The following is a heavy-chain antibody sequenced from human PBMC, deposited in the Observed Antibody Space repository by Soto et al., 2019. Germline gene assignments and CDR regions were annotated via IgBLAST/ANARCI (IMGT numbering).Heavy chain of an antibody. V-gene: IGHV4-59*02. CDR2: IYYSGST. CDR1: GGSVSSYY. J-gene: IGHJ4*02. D-gene: IGHD6-13*01. CDR3: ARLTYSSSWYGRHFDY. Sequence: SETLSLTCTVSGGSVSSYYWSWIRQPPGKGLEWIGYIYYSGSTNYNPSLKSRVTISVDTSKNQFSLKLSSVTAADTAVYYCARLTYSSSWYGRHFDYWGQGTLVTVSS.